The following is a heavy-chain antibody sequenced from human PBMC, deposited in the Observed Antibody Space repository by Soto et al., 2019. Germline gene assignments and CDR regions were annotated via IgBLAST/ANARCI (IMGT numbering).Heavy chain of an antibody. Sequence: SETLSLTCAVSGGSITSGAYYWTWIRQHPGKGLEWIAYIHYSGRTYYNPSLKSRVTISVDTSNNQFSLKLSSVTAADTAVYYCSLYYVGSSGYCNWCGCWGQGTQVIVSS. CDR1: GGSITSGAYY. J-gene: IGHJ5*01. CDR2: IHYSGRT. D-gene: IGHD3-22*01. CDR3: SLYYVGSSGYCNWCGC. V-gene: IGHV4-31*11.